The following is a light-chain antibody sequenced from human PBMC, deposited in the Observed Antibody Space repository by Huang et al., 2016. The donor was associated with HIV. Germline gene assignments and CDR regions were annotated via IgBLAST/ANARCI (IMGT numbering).Light chain of an antibody. CDR2: DAS. J-gene: IGKJ5*01. CDR3: QQRNNWPIT. Sequence: EIVLTQSPATLSLSPGQRATLSCRASQSVSSDLVWYQQKPGQAPRLLMYDASNRATSVPARFSGSGSGTDFTLTINSLEPEDFAVYYCQQRNNWPITFGQGTRLEIK. V-gene: IGKV3-11*01. CDR1: QSVSSD.